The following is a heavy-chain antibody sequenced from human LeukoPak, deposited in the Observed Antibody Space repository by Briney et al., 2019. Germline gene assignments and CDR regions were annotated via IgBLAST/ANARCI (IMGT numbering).Heavy chain of an antibody. CDR1: VGTFSSYA. CDR3: ARARNTGIVGATNDY. D-gene: IGHD1-26*01. CDR2: IIPIFGTA. J-gene: IGHJ4*02. V-gene: IGHV1-69*01. Sequence: SVKVSCKASVGTFSSYAISWVRQAPGQGLEWMGGIIPIFGTANYAQKFQGRVTITADESTSTGYMELSSLRSEDTAVYYCARARNTGIVGATNDYWGQGTLVTVSS.